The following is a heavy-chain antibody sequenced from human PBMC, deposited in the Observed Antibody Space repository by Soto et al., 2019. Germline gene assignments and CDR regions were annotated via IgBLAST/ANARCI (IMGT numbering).Heavy chain of an antibody. D-gene: IGHD2-2*02. J-gene: IGHJ4*02. V-gene: IGHV1-3*01. CDR2: INAGNGNT. CDR3: ARAESHIVVVPAAIHFDY. CDR1: GYTFTSYA. Sequence: ASVKFSCKASGYTFTSYAMHWVRQAPGQRLEWMGWINAGNGNTKYSQKFQGRVTITRGTSASTAYMELSSLRSEDTAVDYGARAESHIVVVPAAIHFDYWGQGTVV.